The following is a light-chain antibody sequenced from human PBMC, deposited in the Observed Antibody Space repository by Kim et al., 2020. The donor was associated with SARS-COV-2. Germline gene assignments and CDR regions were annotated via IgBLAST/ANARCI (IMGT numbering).Light chain of an antibody. CDR1: RAGIANHY. Sequence: GTTLTIPRPLSRAGIANHYVAVYQQRPGSAPTTLIYEDNQRPSGVPDRFSGSIDSSSNSASLTISGLKTEDEADYYCQSDDSNNWVFGGGTQLTVL. V-gene: IGLV6-57*03. CDR2: EDN. J-gene: IGLJ3*02. CDR3: QSDDSNNWV.